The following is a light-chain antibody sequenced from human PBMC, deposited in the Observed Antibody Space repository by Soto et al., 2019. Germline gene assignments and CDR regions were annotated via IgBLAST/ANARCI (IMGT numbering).Light chain of an antibody. CDR2: GAS. V-gene: IGKV3-20*01. CDR3: QHYGGSSWT. CDR1: QSVSSSY. Sequence: EIVFTQSPGTLSLSPGERATLSCRASQSVSSSYLAWYHQKPGQAPRLLIFGASTRATGIPDRFSGSGSGTDFTLTISRXEPEDFAVYYCQHYGGSSWTFGQGTKVDIK. J-gene: IGKJ1*01.